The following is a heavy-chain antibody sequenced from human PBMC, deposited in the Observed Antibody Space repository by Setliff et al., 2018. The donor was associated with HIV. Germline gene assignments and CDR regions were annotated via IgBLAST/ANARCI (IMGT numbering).Heavy chain of an antibody. V-gene: IGHV1-2*02. CDR2: INPNSGGT. CDR3: AGSRITIFGVVITELHFDY. CDR1: GYTFTGYY. Sequence: AASVKVSCKASGYTFTGYYMHWVRQAPGQGLEWMGWINPNSGGTNYAQKFQGRVTMTRDTSISTAYMELSRLRSDDTAVYYCAGSRITIFGVVITELHFDYWGQGTLVTVSS. D-gene: IGHD3-3*01. J-gene: IGHJ4*02.